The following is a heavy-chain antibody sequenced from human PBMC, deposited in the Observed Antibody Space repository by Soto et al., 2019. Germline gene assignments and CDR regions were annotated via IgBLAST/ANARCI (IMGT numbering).Heavy chain of an antibody. CDR3: ARYCSGGSCYYYYSMDV. D-gene: IGHD2-15*01. CDR1: GYSFTSYW. J-gene: IGHJ6*02. V-gene: IGHV5-10-1*01. Sequence: GESLKISCKGSGYSFTSYWISWVRQMPGKGLEWMGRIDPSDSYTNYSPSFQGHVTISADKSISTAYLQWSSLKASDTAMYYCARYCSGGSCYYYYSMDVWGQGTTVTVSS. CDR2: IDPSDSYT.